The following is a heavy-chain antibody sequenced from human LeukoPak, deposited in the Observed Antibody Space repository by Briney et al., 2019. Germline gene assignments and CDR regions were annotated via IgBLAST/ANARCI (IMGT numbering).Heavy chain of an antibody. D-gene: IGHD2-15*01. Sequence: GGSRRLSCAASAFTFSDYYMSWIRQAPGKGLEWVSSISSSGSTIYYADSVKGRFTISRDNAKNSLYLQMNSLRAEDTAVYYCARVRRYCSGGSCYAWFDPCGQGTPVTVSS. CDR1: AFTFSDYY. V-gene: IGHV3-11*01. J-gene: IGHJ5*02. CDR3: ARVRRYCSGGSCYAWFDP. CDR2: ISSSGSTI.